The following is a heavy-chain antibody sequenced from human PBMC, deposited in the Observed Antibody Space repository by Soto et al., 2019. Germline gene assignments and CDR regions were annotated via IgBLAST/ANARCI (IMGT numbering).Heavy chain of an antibody. CDR3: ARQEWIQLWPDDY. D-gene: IGHD5-18*01. CDR2: IYYSGST. CDR1: GGFIRSNRDY. Sequence: QLQLQESGPGLVKRSETLSLTCTVSGGFIRSNRDYWGWIRQPPGKGLEWIGSIYYSGSTYYNPSLKSRVTISVDTSKNQFSLKLSSVTAADTAVYYCARQEWIQLWPDDYWGQGTLVTVSS. J-gene: IGHJ4*02. V-gene: IGHV4-39*01.